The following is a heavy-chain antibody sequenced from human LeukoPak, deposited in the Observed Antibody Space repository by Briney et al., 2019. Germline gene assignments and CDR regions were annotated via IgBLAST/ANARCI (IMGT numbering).Heavy chain of an antibody. CDR1: GLTFRNFA. Sequence: PGGSLRLSCAASGLTFRNFAMSWGRQAPGKGLEWLAVTSGDEDSTHYADSVRGHFVISTDTTKNTSFLHMNSLRAEDTAVYYCTIDLMTGFSSGWHFGYWGQGTLVTVSS. D-gene: IGHD6-19*01. J-gene: IGHJ4*02. CDR3: TIDLMTGFSSGWHFGY. CDR2: TSGDEDST. V-gene: IGHV3-23*01.